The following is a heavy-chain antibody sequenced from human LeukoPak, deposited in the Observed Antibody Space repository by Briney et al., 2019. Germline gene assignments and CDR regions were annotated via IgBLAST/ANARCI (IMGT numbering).Heavy chain of an antibody. CDR1: GGSFSGYY. CDR2: INHSGST. CDR3: ARGSTYYDSSARLDY. J-gene: IGHJ4*02. D-gene: IGHD3-22*01. V-gene: IGHV4-34*01. Sequence: PSETLSLTCAVSGGSFSGYYWTWIRQPPGKGLEWIGEINHSGSTNYNPSLKSRVTISVDTSKNQFSLKLSSVTAADTAVYYCARGSTYYDSSARLDYWGQGTLVTVSS.